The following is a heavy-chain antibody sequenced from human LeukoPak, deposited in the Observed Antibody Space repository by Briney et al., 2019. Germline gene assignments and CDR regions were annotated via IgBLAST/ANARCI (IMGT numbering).Heavy chain of an antibody. Sequence: PSETLSLTCAVSGYSISSGYYWGWIRQPPGKGLEWIGSIYHSGSTYYNPSLKGRVTISVDTSKNQFSLKLSSVTAADTAVYYCARLEDIVVSGFDYWGQGTLVTVSS. V-gene: IGHV4-38-2*01. CDR1: GYSISSGYY. J-gene: IGHJ4*02. D-gene: IGHD2-2*01. CDR2: IYHSGST. CDR3: ARLEDIVVSGFDY.